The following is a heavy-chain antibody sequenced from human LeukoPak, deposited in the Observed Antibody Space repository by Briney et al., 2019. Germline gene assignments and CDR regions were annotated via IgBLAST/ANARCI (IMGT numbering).Heavy chain of an antibody. CDR3: TTDEDWNYARKDV. CDR1: GFTFNYAW. CDR2: TVSEIDGGTT. J-gene: IGHJ6*02. Sequence: GGSLRLSCAASGFTFNYAWMSWVRQVPGKGLERVGQTVSEIDGGTTDYATPVKGRFTISRDDSKSTLYLQMNSLKIEDTAVYYCTTDEDWNYARKDVWGQGATVIVSS. V-gene: IGHV3-15*04. D-gene: IGHD1-7*01.